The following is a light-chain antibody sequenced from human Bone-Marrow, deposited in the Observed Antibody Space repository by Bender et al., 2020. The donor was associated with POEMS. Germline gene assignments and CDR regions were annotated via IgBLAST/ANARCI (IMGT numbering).Light chain of an antibody. CDR3: CSFGGLGV. V-gene: IGLV2-11*01. CDR1: SSDVGGFRY. CDR2: DVT. J-gene: IGLJ1*01. Sequence: QSALTQPRSVSGSPGQSVTISCTGTSSDVGGFRYVSWYQQHPGKAPKLIIYDVTKRPSGVPDRFSGSKSGNTASLTISGLQADDEADYYCCSFGGLGVFGSGTTVTVL.